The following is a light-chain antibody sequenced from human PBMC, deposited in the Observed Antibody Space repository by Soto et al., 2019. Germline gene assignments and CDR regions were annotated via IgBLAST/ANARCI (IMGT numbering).Light chain of an antibody. CDR1: QTITTSS. Sequence: EVVLTQSPGTLSLSPGERATLSCRASQTITTSSLSWYQQKPGQAPRHVLYVAVIGSTDIPDRFSGIGSGTDFTLTSSRLQPEDVAVYYCQRYGTSSFTFGQGTKVEIK. J-gene: IGKJ2*01. CDR2: VAV. CDR3: QRYGTSSFT. V-gene: IGKV3-20*01.